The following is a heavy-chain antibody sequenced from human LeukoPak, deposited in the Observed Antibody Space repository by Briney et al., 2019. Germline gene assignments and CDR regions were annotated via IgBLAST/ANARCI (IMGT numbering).Heavy chain of an antibody. CDR1: GGSISSSSYY. CDR3: ARREGYSSSWYGYYFDY. V-gene: IGHV4-39*01. D-gene: IGHD6-13*01. J-gene: IGHJ4*02. Sequence: KSSETLSLTCTVSGGSISSSSYYWGWIRQPPGKGLEWIGSIYYSGSTYYNPSLKSRVTISVDTSKNQFSLKLSSVTAADTAVYYCARREGYSSSWYGYYFDYWGQGTLVTVSS. CDR2: IYYSGST.